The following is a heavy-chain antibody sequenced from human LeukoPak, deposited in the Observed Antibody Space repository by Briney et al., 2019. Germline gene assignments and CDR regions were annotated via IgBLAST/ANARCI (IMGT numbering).Heavy chain of an antibody. CDR1: GGTFSSYA. Sequence: GASVKVSCKASGGTFSSYAISWVRQAPGQGLEWMGRIIPILGIANYAQKFQGRVTITADKSTSTAYMELSSLRSEDTAVYYCARLLGEQQLADFVYWGQGTLVTVSS. CDR3: ARLLGEQQLADFVY. V-gene: IGHV1-69*04. D-gene: IGHD6-13*01. J-gene: IGHJ4*02. CDR2: IIPILGIA.